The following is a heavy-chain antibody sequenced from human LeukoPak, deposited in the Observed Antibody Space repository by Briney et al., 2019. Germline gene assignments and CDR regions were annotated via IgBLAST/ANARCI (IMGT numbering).Heavy chain of an antibody. CDR3: ARGGGNYGDYSTSVDY. Sequence: PGWSLSLSRVPCVFSFRSYELNWVGLAPGTGLEGVSYIGSSGSTIYYADSVKGRFTISRDNAKNSLYLQMNSLRAEDTAVYYCARGGGNYGDYSTSVDYWGQGTLVTVSS. J-gene: IGHJ4*02. CDR2: IGSSGSTI. CDR1: VFSFRSYE. V-gene: IGHV3-48*03. D-gene: IGHD4-17*01.